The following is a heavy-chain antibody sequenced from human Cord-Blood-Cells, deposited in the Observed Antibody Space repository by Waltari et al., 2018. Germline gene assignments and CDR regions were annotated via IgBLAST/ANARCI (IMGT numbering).Heavy chain of an antibody. V-gene: IGHV1-69*01. CDR3: ARDLDHYCSGGSCYSDY. D-gene: IGHD2-15*01. CDR1: GSTFSSSA. J-gene: IGHJ4*02. Sequence: QVQLVQSGAAVKKSGSSVKVSCKASGSTFSSSAISWVRQAPGPGLEWMGGIIPIFGTANYAQKFQGRVTITADESTSTAYMELSSLRSEDTAVYYCARDLDHYCSGGSCYSDYWGQGTLVTVSS. CDR2: IIPIFGTA.